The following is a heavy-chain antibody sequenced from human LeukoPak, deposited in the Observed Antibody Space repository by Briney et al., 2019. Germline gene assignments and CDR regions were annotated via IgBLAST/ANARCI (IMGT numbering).Heavy chain of an antibody. D-gene: IGHD3-9*01. CDR3: ARSLFWDILAPGAFDI. CDR2: ISSSGSTI. CDR1: GFPFSSYE. Sequence: PGGSLKLSCAASGFPFSSYEMNWVRQAPGKGLEWVSYISSSGSTIYYADSVKGRFTISRHNAKNSLYLQMNSLRAEDTAVYYCARSLFWDILAPGAFDIWGQGTMVTVSS. V-gene: IGHV3-48*03. J-gene: IGHJ3*02.